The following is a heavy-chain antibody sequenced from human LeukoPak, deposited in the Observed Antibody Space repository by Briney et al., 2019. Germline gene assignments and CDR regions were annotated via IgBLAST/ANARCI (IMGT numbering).Heavy chain of an antibody. Sequence: GGSLRLSCAASGFTVSGNYMSWVRQAPGKGLEWVAVIWYDGSNKYYADSVKGRFTISRDNSKNTLYLQMNSLRAEDTAVYYCARDPGRGYTYGYGFDYWGQGTLVTVSS. CDR2: IWYDGSNK. CDR3: ARDPGRGYTYGYGFDY. D-gene: IGHD5-18*01. CDR1: GFTVSGNY. J-gene: IGHJ4*02. V-gene: IGHV3-33*08.